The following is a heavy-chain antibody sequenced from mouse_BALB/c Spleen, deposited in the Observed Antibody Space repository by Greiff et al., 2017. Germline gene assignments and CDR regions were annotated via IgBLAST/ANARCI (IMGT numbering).Heavy chain of an antibody. V-gene: IGHV3-2*02. D-gene: IGHD2-4*01. CDR2: ISYSGST. J-gene: IGHJ4*01. CDR3: AYDYDVGYAMDY. CDR1: GYSITSDYA. Sequence: VQLKESGPGLVKPSQSLSLTCTVTGYSITSDYAWNWIRQFPGNKLEWMGYISYSGSTSYNPSLKSRISITRDTSKNQFFLQLNSVTTEDTATYYCAYDYDVGYAMDYWGQGTSVTVSS.